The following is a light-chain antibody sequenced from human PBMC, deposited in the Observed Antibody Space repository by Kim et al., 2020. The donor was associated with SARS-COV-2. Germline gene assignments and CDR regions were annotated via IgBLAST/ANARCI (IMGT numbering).Light chain of an antibody. CDR1: QDINRF. Sequence: GDRVTITCQATQDINRFLNWYQQKPGKAPKLLIYHASNLEAGVPSRISGSGSGTDYTFTISSLQPEDIATYYCQQFEDLPPTFGGGTKVEIK. CDR2: HAS. V-gene: IGKV1-33*01. J-gene: IGKJ4*01. CDR3: QQFEDLPPT.